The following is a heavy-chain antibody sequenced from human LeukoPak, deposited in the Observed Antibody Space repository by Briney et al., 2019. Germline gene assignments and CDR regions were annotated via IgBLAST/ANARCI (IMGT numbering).Heavy chain of an antibody. Sequence: SGTLSLTCAVSGGSITSGNWWTWVRQPPGKGLEWIGEIYHSGSTNYNPSLKSRVTISADTSKNQFSLTLGSVSATDTAVYYCVSPRGFSYGYFDYWGQGTLVTVSS. J-gene: IGHJ4*02. CDR1: GGSITSGNW. CDR2: IYHSGST. CDR3: VSPRGFSYGYFDY. V-gene: IGHV4-4*02. D-gene: IGHD5-18*01.